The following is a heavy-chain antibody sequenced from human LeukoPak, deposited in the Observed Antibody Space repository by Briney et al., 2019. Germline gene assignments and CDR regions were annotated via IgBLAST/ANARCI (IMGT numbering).Heavy chain of an antibody. CDR2: SNADGSEE. CDR1: GFTFSNSW. Sequence: GGSLRLSCVDSGFTFSNSWMSWVRQAPGRGLEWVATSNADGSEEFYVESVKGRFTISRNNARNSLFLHMDSLRAEDTAVYYCARDRAYGTFDYWGQGTLVAVSS. CDR3: ARDRAYGTFDY. J-gene: IGHJ4*02. D-gene: IGHD4-17*01. V-gene: IGHV3-7*01.